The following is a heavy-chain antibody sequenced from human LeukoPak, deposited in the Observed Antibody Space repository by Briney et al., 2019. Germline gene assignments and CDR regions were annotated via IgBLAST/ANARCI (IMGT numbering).Heavy chain of an antibody. J-gene: IGHJ4*02. V-gene: IGHV3-21*01. CDR2: ISSSSSYI. Sequence: GGSLRLSCAASGFTFSSYSMNWVRQAPGKGLEWVSSISSSSSYIYYADSVKGRFTISRDNAKNSLYLQMNSLRAEDTAVYYCARDPPGRAWLRFTSDYWGQGTLVTVSS. D-gene: IGHD5-12*01. CDR3: ARDPPGRAWLRFTSDY. CDR1: GFTFSSYS.